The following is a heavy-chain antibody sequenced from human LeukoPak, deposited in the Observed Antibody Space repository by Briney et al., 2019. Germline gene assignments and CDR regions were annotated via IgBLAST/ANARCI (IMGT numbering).Heavy chain of an antibody. CDR1: GFTFSSYE. V-gene: IGHV3-48*03. J-gene: IGHJ6*02. D-gene: IGHD2-21*01. Sequence: PGGSLRLSCAASGFTFSSYEMNWVRQAPGKGLEWVSYISSSGSTIYYADSVKGRFTISRDNAKNSLYLQMNSLRAEDTAVYYCARVVGYYYGMGVWGQGTTVTVSS. CDR3: ARVVGYYYGMGV. CDR2: ISSSGSTI.